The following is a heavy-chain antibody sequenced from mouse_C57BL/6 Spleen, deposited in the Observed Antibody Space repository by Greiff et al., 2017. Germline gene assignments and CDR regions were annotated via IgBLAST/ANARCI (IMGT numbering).Heavy chain of an antibody. Sequence: EVQLQQSGPELVKPGASVKISCKASGYTFTDYYMNWVKQSHGKSLEWIGDINPNNGGTSYNQKFKGKATLTVDKSSSTAYMELRSLTSEDSAVXYCARRGCYEYDERYYAMDYWGQGTSVTVSS. CDR2: INPNNGGT. J-gene: IGHJ4*01. CDR3: ARRGCYEYDERYYAMDY. D-gene: IGHD2-4*01. V-gene: IGHV1-26*01. CDR1: GYTFTDYY.